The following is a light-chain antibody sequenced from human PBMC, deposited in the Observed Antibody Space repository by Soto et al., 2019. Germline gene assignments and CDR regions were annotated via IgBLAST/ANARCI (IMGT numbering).Light chain of an antibody. CDR1: QSISFY. J-gene: IGKJ5*01. CDR3: QQTYSAPEGIT. Sequence: DIQMTQSPSSLSASVGDRVTITCRASQSISFYLNWYQQRPGKAPNLVIYAASSLRSGVPSRFSGSGSGTDFTLTISSLQPEDFATYYCQQTYSAPEGITFGHGTRLEIK. CDR2: AAS. V-gene: IGKV1-39*01.